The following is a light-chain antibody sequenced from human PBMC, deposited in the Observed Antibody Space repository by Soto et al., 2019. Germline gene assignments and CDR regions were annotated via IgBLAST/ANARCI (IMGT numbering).Light chain of an antibody. V-gene: IGKV3-11*01. CDR3: QQRSNSPLT. CDR2: DAS. CDR1: QSVSRY. Sequence: EIVLTQSPATLSLSPGERATLSCRASQSVSRYLAWYQQKPGQAPRLLIYDASNRATGIPARFSGSGSGTDFPLTISTLEPEDLAVYYCQQRSNSPLTFGGGTKVVNK. J-gene: IGKJ4*01.